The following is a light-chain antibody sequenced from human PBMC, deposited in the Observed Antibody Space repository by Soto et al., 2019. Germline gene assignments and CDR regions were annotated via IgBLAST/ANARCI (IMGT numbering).Light chain of an antibody. Sequence: DIQMTQSPSILSASVGDRVTITCRASQSVSTWLAWFQQKPGKAPKLLIYKASSLESGVPSRFSGSGSGTEFTLTISTLQPDDFATYYCQQYNSSPLTFGGGTKVEIK. J-gene: IGKJ4*01. CDR2: KAS. CDR1: QSVSTW. CDR3: QQYNSSPLT. V-gene: IGKV1-5*03.